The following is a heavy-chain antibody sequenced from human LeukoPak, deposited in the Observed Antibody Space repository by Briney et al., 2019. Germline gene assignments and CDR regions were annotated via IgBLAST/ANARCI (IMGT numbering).Heavy chain of an antibody. CDR2: MYYSGST. V-gene: IGHV4-39*01. J-gene: IGHJ6*03. CDR1: GGSISSSSYY. Sequence: SETLSLTCTVSGGSISSSSYYWGWIRQPPGKGLEWIGSMYYSGSTYYNPSIKSRVTIPVDTSRNQFSLKLSSATAADTAVYYCARIWWSGHQDYYYYMDVWGKGTTVTVSS. CDR3: ARIWWSGHQDYYYYMDV. D-gene: IGHD3-16*01.